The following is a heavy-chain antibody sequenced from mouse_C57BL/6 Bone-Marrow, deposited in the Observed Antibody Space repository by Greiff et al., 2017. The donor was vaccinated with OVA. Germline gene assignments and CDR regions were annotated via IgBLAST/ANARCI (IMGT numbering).Heavy chain of an antibody. J-gene: IGHJ2*01. CDR1: GYTFTSYT. CDR3: ARWRDYFDY. V-gene: IGHV1-4*01. Sequence: VQLQQSGAELARPGASVKMSCKASGYTFTSYTMHWVKQRPGQGLEWIGYINPSSGYTKSNQKFKDKATLTADKSSSTAYMQLSSLTSDDSAVYYCARWRDYFDYWGQGTTLTVSS. CDR2: INPSSGYT.